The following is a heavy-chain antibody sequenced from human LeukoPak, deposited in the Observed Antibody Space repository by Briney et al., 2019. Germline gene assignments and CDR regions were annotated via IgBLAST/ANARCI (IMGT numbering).Heavy chain of an antibody. V-gene: IGHV4-4*07. D-gene: IGHD3-22*01. Sequence: SETLSLTCTVSGGSISSYYWSWIRQPAGKGLEWIGHLDTSGSTNYNPSLKSRVTMSGDTSKKQFSLKLSSVTAADTAVYYCAITTYYYDSSGYYFLDYWGQGTLVTVSS. CDR1: GGSISSYY. CDR2: LDTSGST. J-gene: IGHJ4*02. CDR3: AITTYYYDSSGYYFLDY.